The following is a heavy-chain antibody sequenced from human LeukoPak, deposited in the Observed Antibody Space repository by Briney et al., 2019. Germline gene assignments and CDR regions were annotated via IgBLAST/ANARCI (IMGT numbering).Heavy chain of an antibody. D-gene: IGHD6-19*01. CDR3: AKSGSGWYRFDC. J-gene: IGHJ4*02. V-gene: IGHV3-23*01. CDR2: ISGSGDST. CDR1: GFTFSSYA. Sequence: GGSLSLSCAASGFTFSSYAMSWVRQAPGKGLEWVSAISGSGDSTYYADSVKGRFTISRDNSKNTLYLQMNSLRAEDTAVYYCAKSGSGWYRFDCWGQGTLVTVSS.